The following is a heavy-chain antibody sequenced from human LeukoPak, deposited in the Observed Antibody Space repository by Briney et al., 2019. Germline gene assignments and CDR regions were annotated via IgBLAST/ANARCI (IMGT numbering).Heavy chain of an antibody. D-gene: IGHD2-2*01. CDR2: ISAYNGNT. CDR3: ARNRGYCSSTSCPPANWFDP. CDR1: GYTFTSYG. V-gene: IGHV1-18*01. Sequence: ASVKVSCKASGYTFTSYGISWVRQAPGQGLEWMGWISAYNGNTNYAQKLQARVTMTTDTSTSTAYMELRSLRSDDTAVYYCARNRGYCSSTSCPPANWFDPWGQGTLVTVSS. J-gene: IGHJ5*02.